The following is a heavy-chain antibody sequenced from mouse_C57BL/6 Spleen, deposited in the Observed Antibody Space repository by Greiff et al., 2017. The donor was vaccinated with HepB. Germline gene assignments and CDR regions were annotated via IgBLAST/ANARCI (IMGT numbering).Heavy chain of an antibody. J-gene: IGHJ3*01. V-gene: IGHV5-4*01. CDR2: ISDGGSYT. CDR3: AREGFAY. Sequence: EVKLVESGGGLVKPGGSLKLSCAASGFTFSSYAMSWVRQTPEKRLEWVATISDGGSYTYYPDNVKGRFTISRDNAKNNLDLQMSHLKSEDTAMYYCAREGFAYWGQGTLVTVSA. CDR1: GFTFSSYA.